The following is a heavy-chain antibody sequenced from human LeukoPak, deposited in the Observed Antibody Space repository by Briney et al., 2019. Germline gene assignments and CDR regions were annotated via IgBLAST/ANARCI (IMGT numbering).Heavy chain of an antibody. CDR2: ISWNSGSI. Sequence: GRSLRLSCAASGFTFDDYAMHWVRQAPGKGLEWVSGISWNSGSIGYADSVKGRFTISRDNAKNSLYLQMNSLRAEDTALYYYAKDITQYYDSSGYYDYWGQGTLVTVSS. CDR3: AKDITQYYDSSGYYDY. V-gene: IGHV3-9*01. J-gene: IGHJ4*02. CDR1: GFTFDDYA. D-gene: IGHD3-22*01.